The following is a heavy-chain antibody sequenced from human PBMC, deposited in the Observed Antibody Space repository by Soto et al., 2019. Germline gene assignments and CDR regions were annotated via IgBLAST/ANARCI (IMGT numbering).Heavy chain of an antibody. CDR2: IYHSGST. V-gene: IGHV4-30-2*01. D-gene: IGHD2-15*01. CDR3: ARGQVVAAQH. CDR1: CGSISSGGYS. J-gene: IGHJ4*02. Sequence: ASETLSLTSAVSCGSISSGGYSCSWIRQPPGKGLEWIGYIYHSGSTYYNPSLKSRVTISVDRSKNQFSLKLSSVTAADTAVYYCARGQVVAAQHWGQGTLVTVS.